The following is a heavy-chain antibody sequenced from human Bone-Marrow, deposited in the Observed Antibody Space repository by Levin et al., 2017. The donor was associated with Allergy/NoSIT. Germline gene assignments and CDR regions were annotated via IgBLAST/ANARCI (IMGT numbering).Heavy chain of an antibody. J-gene: IGHJ6*02. CDR1: GFDFNTHD. CDR3: ARSQGRSGWSYYYYGMDV. D-gene: IGHD6-19*01. Sequence: NPGESLKISCRGSGFDFNTHDMNWVRQAPGQGLEWVSSISGNSHYVYYADSVKGRFSISRDNAKNSMFLHMNSLRVEDTAVYYCARSQGRSGWSYYYYGMDVWGRGTTLTVSS. CDR2: ISGNSHYV. V-gene: IGHV3-21*06.